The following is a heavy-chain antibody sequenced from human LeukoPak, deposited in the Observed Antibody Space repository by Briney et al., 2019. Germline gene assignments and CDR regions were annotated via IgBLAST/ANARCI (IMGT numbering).Heavy chain of an antibody. J-gene: IGHJ4*02. D-gene: IGHD3-3*01. CDR1: GGSISSSSYY. CDR2: INHSGST. Sequence: SETLSLTCTVSGGSISSSSYYWGWIRQPPGKGLEWIGEINHSGSTNYNPSLKSRVTISVDTSKNQFSLKLSSVTAADTAVYYCARGRYDFWSGYILDYWGQGTLVTVSS. CDR3: ARGRYDFWSGYILDY. V-gene: IGHV4-39*07.